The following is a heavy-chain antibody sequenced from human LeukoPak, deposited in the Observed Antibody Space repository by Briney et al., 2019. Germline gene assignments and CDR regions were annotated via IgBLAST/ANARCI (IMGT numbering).Heavy chain of an antibody. J-gene: IGHJ4*02. CDR3: AREDYGSGSPPILDY. V-gene: IGHV4-4*07. Sequence: SETLSLTCSVSGGSISSYYWSWIRQPAGKGLEWIGRIYTSGSTNYNPSLKSRVTMSLDTSKNQFSLKLSSVTAADTAVYYCAREDYGSGSPPILDYWGQGTLVTVSS. CDR2: IYTSGST. CDR1: GGSISSYY. D-gene: IGHD3-10*01.